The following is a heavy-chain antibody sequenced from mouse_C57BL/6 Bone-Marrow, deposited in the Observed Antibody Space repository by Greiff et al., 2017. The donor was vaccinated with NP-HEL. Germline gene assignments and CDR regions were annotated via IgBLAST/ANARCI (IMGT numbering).Heavy chain of an antibody. J-gene: IGHJ1*03. CDR2: IAPNSGGT. CDR3: ARGYCEV. V-gene: IGHV1-72*01. CDR1: GYTFTSYW. Sequence: VQLQQSGAELVKPGASVQLSCTASGYTFTSYWMHWVKQSPGRGLEWIGRIAPNSGGTKYNEKFTSTATLTVDKPTSTAYMQLSSLTSEDSAVYYCARGYCEVWGTGTTVTGSS.